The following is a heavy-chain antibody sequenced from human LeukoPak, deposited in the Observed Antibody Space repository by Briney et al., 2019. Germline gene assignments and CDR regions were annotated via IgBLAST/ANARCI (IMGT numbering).Heavy chain of an antibody. D-gene: IGHD6-19*01. Sequence: QAGGSLRLSYADSGFTFSSCDMHWVRQAPGKGLEWVAVISYDGSNKYYADSVKGRFTISRDNSKNTLYLQMNSLRAEDTAVYYCARDHLLAVAGLFDYWGQGTLVTVSS. CDR1: GFTFSSCD. CDR3: ARDHLLAVAGLFDY. CDR2: ISYDGSNK. J-gene: IGHJ4*02. V-gene: IGHV3-30-3*01.